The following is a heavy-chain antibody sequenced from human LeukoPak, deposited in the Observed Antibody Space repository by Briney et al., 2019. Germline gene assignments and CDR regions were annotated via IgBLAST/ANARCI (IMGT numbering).Heavy chain of an antibody. CDR3: ARGGYGWTFKT. J-gene: IGHJ4*02. Sequence: GGSLRLSCTDSGVSFADNFMGWLRQAPGKGLEWVSYVSSRGDTIHYSDAVQGRFSISRDNSKRSLYMEMTRPRMNDTAVYYCARGGYGWTFKTWGQGTLVSVSS. V-gene: IGHV3-11*01. CDR2: VSSRGDTI. CDR1: GVSFADNF. D-gene: IGHD2/OR15-2a*01.